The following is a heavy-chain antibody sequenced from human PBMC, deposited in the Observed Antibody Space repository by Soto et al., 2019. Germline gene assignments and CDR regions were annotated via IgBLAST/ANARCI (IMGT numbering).Heavy chain of an antibody. CDR3: ATAPGYWASAPLDY. CDR1: GLTFTNAW. Sequence: VQLVESGGGLVKPGGSLRLSCTVSGLTFTNAWMTWVRQAPGKGLEWVARIKSHTDGGTTDYAAPLQGRFTISRDDSRITLFLQMNSLKTEDTAVYFCATAPGYWASAPLDYWGQGTLVTVSS. V-gene: IGHV3-15*07. J-gene: IGHJ4*02. D-gene: IGHD6-25*01. CDR2: IKSHTDGGTT.